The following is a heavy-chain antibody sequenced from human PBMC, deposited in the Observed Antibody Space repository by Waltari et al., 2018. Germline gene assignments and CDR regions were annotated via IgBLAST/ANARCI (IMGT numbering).Heavy chain of an antibody. CDR3: ARSSSTEFDS. J-gene: IGHJ4*02. CDR2: RRQDGSEK. V-gene: IGHV3-7*01. Sequence: ETHLVESGGGLFQPGGSLRLSCAASGFTFSSYWMTWVRQVTGKGLEWVDNRRQDGSEKYYVDSVKVRFTISRDNAKNALYLQMNSLKADDTAVYYCARSSSTEFDSWGQGTLVTVSS. D-gene: IGHD2-2*01. CDR1: GFTFSSYW.